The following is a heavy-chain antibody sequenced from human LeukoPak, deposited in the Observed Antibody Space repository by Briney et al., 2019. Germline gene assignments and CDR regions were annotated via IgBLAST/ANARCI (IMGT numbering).Heavy chain of an antibody. D-gene: IGHD6-13*01. CDR1: GFTFSSYE. Sequence: GGSLRLSCAASGFTFSSYEMNWVRQAPGKGLEWVSYISSSGSTIYYADSVKGRFTISRDNAKNSLYLQMNSLRAEDTAVYYCAGDSGIAAAGMVYWGQGTLVTVSS. CDR2: ISSSGSTI. CDR3: AGDSGIAAAGMVY. V-gene: IGHV3-48*03. J-gene: IGHJ4*02.